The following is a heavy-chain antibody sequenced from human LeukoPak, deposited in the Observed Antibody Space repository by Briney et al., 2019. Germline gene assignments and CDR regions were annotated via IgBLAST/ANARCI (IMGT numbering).Heavy chain of an antibody. D-gene: IGHD2-15*01. J-gene: IGHJ6*03. CDR2: INHSGST. Sequence: SETLSLTCAVYGGSFSGYYWSWIRQPPGKGLEWIGEINHSGSTNYNPSLKSRVTISVDTSKNQFSLKLSSVTAADTAVYYCARSVEGYCRGGSCYYYSYYMDVWGKGTTVTISS. CDR3: ARSVEGYCRGGSCYYYSYYMDV. V-gene: IGHV4-34*01. CDR1: GGSFSGYY.